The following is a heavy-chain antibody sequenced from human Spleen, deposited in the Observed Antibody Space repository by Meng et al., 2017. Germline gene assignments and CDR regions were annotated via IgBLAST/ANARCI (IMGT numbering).Heavy chain of an antibody. CDR2: IYSGDSDT. J-gene: IGHJ4*02. V-gene: IGHV5-51*01. CDR3: ARQGLYSSDWYYFDY. D-gene: IGHD6-19*01. CDR1: GYSFISYW. Sequence: GGSLRLSCKASGYSFISYWIGWVRQMPGKGLEWMGIIYSGDSDTIYSPSFQGQVTISADKSINTAYLQWSSLKASDTAMYFCARQGLYSSDWYYFDYWGQGTLVTVSS.